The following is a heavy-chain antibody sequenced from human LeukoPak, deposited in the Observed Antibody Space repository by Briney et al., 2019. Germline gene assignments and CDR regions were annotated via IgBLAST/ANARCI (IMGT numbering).Heavy chain of an antibody. D-gene: IGHD5-24*01. CDR3: ARGRDGYNCDAFDI. J-gene: IGHJ3*02. CDR2: INHSGST. CDR1: GGSFSGYY. Sequence: SETLSLTCAVYGGSFSGYYWSWIRQPPGKGLEWIGEINHSGSTNYNPSLKSRVTISVDTSKNQFSLKLSSVTAADTAVYYCARGRDGYNCDAFDIWGQGTMVTVSS. V-gene: IGHV4-34*01.